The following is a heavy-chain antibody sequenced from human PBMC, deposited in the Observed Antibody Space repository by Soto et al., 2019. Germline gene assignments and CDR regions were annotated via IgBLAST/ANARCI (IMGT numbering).Heavy chain of an antibody. J-gene: IGHJ4*02. V-gene: IGHV1-2*04. CDR2: INPNSGGA. CDR1: GYTFTGYY. CDR3: ARALRLGELSLGDY. Sequence: ASVKVSCKASGYTFTGYYMHWVRQAPGQGLEWMGWINPNSGGANYAQKFQGWVTMTRDTSISTAYMELSRLRSADTAVYYCARALRLGELSLGDYWGQGTLVTVSS. D-gene: IGHD3-16*02.